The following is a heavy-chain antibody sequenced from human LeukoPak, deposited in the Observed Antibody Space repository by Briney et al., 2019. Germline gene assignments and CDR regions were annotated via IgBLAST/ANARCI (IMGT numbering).Heavy chain of an antibody. CDR1: GFTFSTYA. Sequence: PGGSLRLSCAASGFTFSTYAMSWVRQARGKGLEWVSVVGAGGIGTYYADSVKGRFTISRDDSKNTLYLQMSSLRAEDTALYYCAKGGWLDMWGQGTMVTVSS. V-gene: IGHV3-23*01. J-gene: IGHJ3*02. CDR3: AKGGWLDM. D-gene: IGHD6-19*01. CDR2: VGAGGIGT.